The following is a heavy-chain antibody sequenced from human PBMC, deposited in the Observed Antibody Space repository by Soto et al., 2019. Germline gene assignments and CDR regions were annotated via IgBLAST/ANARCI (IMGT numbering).Heavy chain of an antibody. CDR1: GFTFSSYA. Sequence: QVQLVESGGGVVQPGRSLRLSCTASGFTFSSYAMHWVRQAPGKGLEWVAVISYDGSNKYYADSVKGRFTISRDNSKNTVYLLMTWPRAEDTAVYYCARDLGSGWFRYYFDYWGQGTLVTVSS. CDR2: ISYDGSNK. D-gene: IGHD6-19*01. J-gene: IGHJ4*02. V-gene: IGHV3-30-3*01. CDR3: ARDLGSGWFRYYFDY.